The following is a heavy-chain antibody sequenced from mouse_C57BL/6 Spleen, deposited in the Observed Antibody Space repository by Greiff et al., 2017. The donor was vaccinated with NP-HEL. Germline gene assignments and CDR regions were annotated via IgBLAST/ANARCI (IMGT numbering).Heavy chain of an antibody. Sequence: VQLQQSGPVLVKPGASVKMSCKASGYTFTDYYMNWVKQSHGKSLEWIGVINPYNGGTSYNQKFKGKATLTVDKSSSTAYMELNSLTSEDSAVYYCARENYSKGGFAYWGQGTLVTVSA. D-gene: IGHD2-5*01. CDR1: GYTFTDYY. V-gene: IGHV1-19*01. CDR3: ARENYSKGGFAY. CDR2: INPYNGGT. J-gene: IGHJ3*01.